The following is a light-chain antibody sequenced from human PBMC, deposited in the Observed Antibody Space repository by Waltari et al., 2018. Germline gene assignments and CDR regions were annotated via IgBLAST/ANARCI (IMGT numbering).Light chain of an antibody. CDR1: NSDVGGYNY. CDR2: DVT. Sequence: QSVLTQPASVSGSPGQSITISCTGTNSDVGGYNYVSWYQQYPGKAPRLMIYDVTKRPSVVSTRFSGSKSGNTASLTISGLQAEDEADYYCSSYTSSGTLRIFGGGTKVTAL. J-gene: IGLJ2*01. CDR3: SSYTSSGTLRI. V-gene: IGLV2-14*01.